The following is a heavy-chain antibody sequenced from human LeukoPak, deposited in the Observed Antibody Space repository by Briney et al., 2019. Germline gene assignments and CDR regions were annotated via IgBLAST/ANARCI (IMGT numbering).Heavy chain of an antibody. V-gene: IGHV4-39*01. J-gene: IGHJ3*02. CDR1: GASVGSGDYF. D-gene: IGHD2-21*02. Sequence: PSETLSLTCTVSGASVGSGDYFWGWIRQPPGKELEWIGNIHSSGRTSYNPSLGSRVTISVDTSKKQFSLKLDSVTAADTAVYYCASCFFWEYGSDSVGALDIWGQGTLVTVSS. CDR3: ASCFFWEYGSDSVGALDI. CDR2: IHSSGRT.